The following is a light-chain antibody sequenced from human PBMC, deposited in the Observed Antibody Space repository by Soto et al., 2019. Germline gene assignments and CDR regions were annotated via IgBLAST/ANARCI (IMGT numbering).Light chain of an antibody. Sequence: DIQMTQSPSTLTGSVGDRVTITCRASQTMSSWLAWYQQKPEKAPKLLIYKASTLKSGVPSRFSGSGSGTEFTLTISSLQPDDFATYYCQHYNSYSEAFGQGTKVDIK. J-gene: IGKJ1*01. V-gene: IGKV1-5*03. CDR1: QTMSSW. CDR3: QHYNSYSEA. CDR2: KAS.